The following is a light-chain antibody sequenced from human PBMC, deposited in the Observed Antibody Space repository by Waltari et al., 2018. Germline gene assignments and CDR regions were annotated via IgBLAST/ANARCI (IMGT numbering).Light chain of an antibody. CDR1: SRDVGGYHY. CDR3: SSYTSSSTLWV. CDR2: DVS. V-gene: IGLV2-14*03. J-gene: IGLJ3*02. Sequence: QSALTQPASVSGSPGPSITISCPGTSRDVGGYHYVSWYQQHPGKAPKLMIYDVSNRPSGVSNRFSGSKSGNTASLTISGLQAEDEADYYCSSYTSSSTLWVFGGGTKLTVL.